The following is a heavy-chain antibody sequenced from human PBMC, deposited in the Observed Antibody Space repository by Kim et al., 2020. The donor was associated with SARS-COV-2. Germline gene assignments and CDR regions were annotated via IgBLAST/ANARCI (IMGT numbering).Heavy chain of an antibody. CDR2: VSWNGGSV. D-gene: IGHD3-22*01. V-gene: IGHV3-9*01. CDR3: VKDITIDSSGYYPDAFDM. J-gene: IGHJ3*02. CDR1: GFTFDDYA. Sequence: GGSLRLSCTASGFTFDDYAMHWVRQAPGKGLEWVSGVSWNGGSVGYADSVKGRFTISRDNAKNSVYLQMNRLRAEDTALYYCVKDITIDSSGYYPDAFDMWGQGTMVTVSS.